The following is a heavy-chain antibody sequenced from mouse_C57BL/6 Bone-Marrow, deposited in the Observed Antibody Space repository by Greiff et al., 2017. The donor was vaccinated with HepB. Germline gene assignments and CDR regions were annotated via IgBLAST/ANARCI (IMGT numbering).Heavy chain of an antibody. CDR1: GYTFTSYW. Sequence: QVHVKQSGAELAKPGASVKLSCKASGYTFTSYWMHWVKQRPGQGLEWIGYINPSSGYTKYNQKFKDKATLTADKSSSTAYMQLSSLTYEDSAVYYCARVGSNYPYAMDYWGQGTSVTVSS. J-gene: IGHJ4*01. V-gene: IGHV1-7*01. D-gene: IGHD2-5*01. CDR2: INPSSGYT. CDR3: ARVGSNYPYAMDY.